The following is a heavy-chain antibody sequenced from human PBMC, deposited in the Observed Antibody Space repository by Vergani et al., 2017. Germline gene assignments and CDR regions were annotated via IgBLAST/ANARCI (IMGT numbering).Heavy chain of an antibody. CDR2: SSGSGGST. Sequence: EVQLLESGGGLVQPGGSLRLSCAASGFTFSSYAMSWVRQAPGKGLEWVSASSGSGGSTYYADSVKGLFTISRYNSKNTLYRQMNSLRAEDTAVYYCAKALRYCSGGSFYPYYYYGMDVWGQGTTVTVSS. CDR3: AKALRYCSGGSFYPYYYYGMDV. D-gene: IGHD2-15*01. V-gene: IGHV3-23*01. J-gene: IGHJ6*02. CDR1: GFTFSSYA.